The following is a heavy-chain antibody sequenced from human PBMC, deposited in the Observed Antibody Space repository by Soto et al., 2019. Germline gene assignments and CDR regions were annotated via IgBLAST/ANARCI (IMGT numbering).Heavy chain of an antibody. CDR3: ATTYYYDSSGYPPYYFDY. V-gene: IGHV5-51*01. CDR1: GYSFTSYC. CDR2: IYPGDSDT. D-gene: IGHD3-22*01. J-gene: IGHJ4*02. Sequence: PGESLKISCKGSGYSFTSYCIGWVLQRPWKGLEWMGIIYPGDSDTRYSPSFQGQVTISADKSISTAYLQWSSLKASDTAMYYCATTYYYDSSGYPPYYFDYWGQGTLVTVSS.